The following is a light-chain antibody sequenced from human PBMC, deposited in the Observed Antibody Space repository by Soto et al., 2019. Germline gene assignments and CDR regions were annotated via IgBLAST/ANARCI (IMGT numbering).Light chain of an antibody. Sequence: DIEMTQSPLSLPVTPGEPASISCRSSQSLLHSNGYNYLDWYLQKPGQSPQLLIYLGSNRASGVADVLSGSGSGADFTLKISRVEDAEGGVYHCMQARQTFTFGGGTKVEIK. J-gene: IGKJ4*01. CDR2: LGS. V-gene: IGKV2-28*01. CDR3: MQARQTFT. CDR1: QSLLHSNGYNY.